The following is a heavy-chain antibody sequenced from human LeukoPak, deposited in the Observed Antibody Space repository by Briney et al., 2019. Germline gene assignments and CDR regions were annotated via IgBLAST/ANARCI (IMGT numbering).Heavy chain of an antibody. J-gene: IGHJ4*02. V-gene: IGHV1-8*01. CDR1: GYTFTSYD. Sequence: ASVKVSCKASGYTFTSYDINWVRQATGQGLEWMGWMNPNSGNTGYAQKFQGRVTMTRNTSISTAYMELSSLRSEDTAVYYCARGGIAAAGTSESFDYWGQGTLVTVSS. D-gene: IGHD6-13*01. CDR3: ARGGIAAAGTSESFDY. CDR2: MNPNSGNT.